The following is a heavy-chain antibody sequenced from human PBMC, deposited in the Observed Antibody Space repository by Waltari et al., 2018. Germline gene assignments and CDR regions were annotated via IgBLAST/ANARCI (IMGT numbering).Heavy chain of an antibody. CDR1: GGSISSYY. CDR3: ARFRGSAAAGTDAFDI. J-gene: IGHJ3*02. CDR2: IYYSGST. D-gene: IGHD6-13*01. Sequence: QVQLQESGPGLVKPSETLSLTCTVSGGSISSYYWRWIRQHPGKGLEWIGYIYYSGSTNYNPSLKSRVTISVDTSKNQFSLKLSSVTAADTAVYYCARFRGSAAAGTDAFDIWGQGTMVTVSS. V-gene: IGHV4-59*01.